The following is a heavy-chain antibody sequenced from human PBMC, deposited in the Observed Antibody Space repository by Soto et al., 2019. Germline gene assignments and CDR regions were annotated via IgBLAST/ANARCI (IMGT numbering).Heavy chain of an antibody. CDR2: IIGTTIT. V-gene: IGHV3-48*01. CDR1: GLTSSNYP. CDR3: ATDLTYAFNY. J-gene: IGHJ4*02. D-gene: IGHD3-9*01. Sequence: GGSLRLSCAGSGLTSSNYPVNWVRQAPGKGLEWISHIIGTTITYADSVKGRFTISSDNAENSVYLQMNSLRGEDTAVYYCATDLTYAFNYWGQGTLVTVSS.